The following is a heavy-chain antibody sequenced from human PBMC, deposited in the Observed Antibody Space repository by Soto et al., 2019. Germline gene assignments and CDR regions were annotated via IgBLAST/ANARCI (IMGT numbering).Heavy chain of an antibody. CDR1: GGTFSSYA. D-gene: IGHD6-19*01. V-gene: IGHV1-69*12. CDR2: IIPIFGTA. CDR3: ALSSQAVADPGDWFDP. Sequence: QVQLVQSGAEVKKPGSSVKVSCKASGGTFSSYAISWVRQAPGQGLEWMGGIIPIFGTANYAQKFQGRVTITADESTSXAYMELSSLRSEDTAVYYCALSSQAVADPGDWFDPWGQGTLVTVSS. J-gene: IGHJ5*02.